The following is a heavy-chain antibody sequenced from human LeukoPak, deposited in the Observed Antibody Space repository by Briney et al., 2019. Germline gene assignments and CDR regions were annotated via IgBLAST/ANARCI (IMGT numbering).Heavy chain of an antibody. Sequence: PSETLSLTCTVSGGSISSYYWSWIRQPVGKGLEWIGRIYTSGSTNYNPSLKSRVTMSVDTSKNQFSLKLSSVTAADTAVYYCAKSSPVMGLDAFDIWGQGTMVTVSS. CDR2: IYTSGST. CDR3: AKSSPVMGLDAFDI. D-gene: IGHD3-16*01. J-gene: IGHJ3*02. V-gene: IGHV4-4*07. CDR1: GGSISSYY.